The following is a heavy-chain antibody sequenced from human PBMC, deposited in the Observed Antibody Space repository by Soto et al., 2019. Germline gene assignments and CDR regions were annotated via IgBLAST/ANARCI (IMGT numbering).Heavy chain of an antibody. CDR1: GFTFSNAW. Sequence: GGSLRLSCAASGFTFSNAWMSWVRQAPGKGLEWVGRIKSKTDGGTTDYAAPVKGRFTISRDDSKNTLYLQMNSLKTEDTAVYYCTTGERPWTFWSGYYPIFGYWGQGTLVTVSS. CDR3: TTGERPWTFWSGYYPIFGY. D-gene: IGHD3-3*01. CDR2: IKSKTDGGTT. V-gene: IGHV3-15*01. J-gene: IGHJ4*02.